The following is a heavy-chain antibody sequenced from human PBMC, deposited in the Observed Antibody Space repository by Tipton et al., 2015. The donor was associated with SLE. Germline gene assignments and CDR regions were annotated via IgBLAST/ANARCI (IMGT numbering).Heavy chain of an antibody. Sequence: TLSLTCTVSGDSFSSGSSSWNWVRQPAGKGLEWIGLIYNSGITNYNPSLQSRVTLSVDMSKNQFSLKMRSVTAADTAVYFWSRGYCSDGVCYGFGFFDYWGQGNLVTVSS. CDR3: SRGYCSDGVCYGFGFFDY. CDR2: IYNSGIT. V-gene: IGHV4-61*02. J-gene: IGHJ4*02. D-gene: IGHD2-8*01. CDR1: GDSFSSGSSS.